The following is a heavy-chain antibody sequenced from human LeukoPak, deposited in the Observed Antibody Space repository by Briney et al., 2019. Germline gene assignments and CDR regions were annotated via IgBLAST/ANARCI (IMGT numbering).Heavy chain of an antibody. CDR1: GGSFSGYY. J-gene: IGHJ4*02. D-gene: IGHD3-16*02. V-gene: IGHV4-34*01. CDR2: INHSGST. CDR3: ARVYAYDYFWGSYRPHHYFDS. Sequence: SETLSLTCAVYGGSFSGYYWSWIRHPPGKGLEWIGEINHSGSTNYNPSLKSRVTISVDTSKNQFSLNLSSVTAADTAVYYCARVYAYDYFWGSYRPHHYFDSRGQGTLVTVSS.